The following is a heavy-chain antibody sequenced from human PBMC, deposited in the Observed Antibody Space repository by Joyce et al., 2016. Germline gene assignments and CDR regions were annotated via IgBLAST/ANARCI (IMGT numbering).Heavy chain of an antibody. D-gene: IGHD6-13*01. CDR2: INRFSNYI. V-gene: IGHV3-21*02. Sequence: EVQLVESGGGLVKPGGSLRLSCAASGFNFSTYSMNWVRQAPGKGVEWVSAINRFSNYIYYADSVKGRFTISRDDAKNSLYLQMNSLRGEDTALYYCARGLGSSWYNWFDPWGQGTLVTVSS. CDR3: ARGLGSSWYNWFDP. J-gene: IGHJ5*02. CDR1: GFNFSTYS.